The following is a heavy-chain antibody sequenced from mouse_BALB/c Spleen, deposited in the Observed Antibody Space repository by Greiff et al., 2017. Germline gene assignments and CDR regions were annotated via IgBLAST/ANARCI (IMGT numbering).Heavy chain of an antibody. Sequence: VMLVESGPDLVAPSQSLSITCTVSGFSLTSYGVHWVRQPPGKGLEWLVVIWSDGSTTYNSALKSRLSISKDNSKSQVFLKMNSLQTDDTAMDYCARHEERYHAMDYWGQGTSVTVSS. J-gene: IGHJ4*01. CDR1: GFSLTSYG. V-gene: IGHV2-6-2*01. CDR2: IWSDGST. CDR3: ARHEERYHAMDY.